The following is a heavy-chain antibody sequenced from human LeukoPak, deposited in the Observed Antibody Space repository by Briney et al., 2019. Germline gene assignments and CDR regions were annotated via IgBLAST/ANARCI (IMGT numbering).Heavy chain of an antibody. J-gene: IGHJ4*02. V-gene: IGHV3-66*04. CDR3: ARRSNPPGRIDH. Sequence: GGSLRLSCAASGCTVGYNYMTWVRQAPGKGLEWVAAIYNSGSTYYADSVKGRFTISRDNSKNTMYLQMNSLKGEDTAVYYCARRSNPPGRIDHWGQGTLVTVSS. CDR2: IYNSGST. D-gene: IGHD1-14*01. CDR1: GCTVGYNY.